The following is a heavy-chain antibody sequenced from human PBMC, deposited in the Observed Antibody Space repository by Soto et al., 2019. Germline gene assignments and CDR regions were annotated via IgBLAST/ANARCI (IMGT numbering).Heavy chain of an antibody. CDR3: VRDSGAKLSSS. J-gene: IGHJ4*02. Sequence: GASVKVSCKASGGTFSSYRINWFRQAHGQGLEWAGGLVPIYRTADYAQKFQGRVTITADESARTSYMELRSLKSQDTAVYYCVRDSGAKLSSSWGQGTMVTVSS. D-gene: IGHD6-13*01. V-gene: IGHV1-69*13. CDR1: GGTFSSYR. CDR2: LVPIYRTA.